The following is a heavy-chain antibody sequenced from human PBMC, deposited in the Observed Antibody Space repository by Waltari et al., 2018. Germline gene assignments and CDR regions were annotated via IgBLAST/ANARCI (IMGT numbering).Heavy chain of an antibody. CDR1: GYSFTAYY. D-gene: IGHD7-27*01. CDR3: ARVLSTVQLGIFAY. J-gene: IGHJ4*02. V-gene: IGHV1-2*06. Sequence: QVQMVQSGAEVKKPGASVKVSCKASGYSFTAYYLHWVRQAPGQGLEWMGRINPISGSTTYAPMFQGRVTMTRDTSISTAYMEVTGLRSDDTAVYYCARVLSTVQLGIFAYWGQGTVVTVSS. CDR2: INPISGST.